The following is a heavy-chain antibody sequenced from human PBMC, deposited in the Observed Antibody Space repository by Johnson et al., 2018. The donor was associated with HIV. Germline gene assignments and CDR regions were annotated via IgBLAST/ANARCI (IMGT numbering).Heavy chain of an antibody. D-gene: IGHD3-22*01. CDR3: ARVIMTVVGGDAFDI. J-gene: IGHJ3*02. CDR2: VSSNGGST. V-gene: IGHV3-64*01. CDR1: GFTFSSYA. Sequence: VQLVESGGGLVQPGGSLRLSCAASGFTFSSYAMHWVRQAPGKGLEYVSAVSSNGGSTYYANSVRGRFIISRDNSKNTLYLQMGSLRAEDTALYHCARVIMTVVGGDAFDIWGQGTMVTVSS.